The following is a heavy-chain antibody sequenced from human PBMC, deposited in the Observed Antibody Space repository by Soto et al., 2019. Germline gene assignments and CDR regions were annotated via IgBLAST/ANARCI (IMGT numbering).Heavy chain of an antibody. V-gene: IGHV1-69*02. Sequence: SVKVSCKASGGTFSSYTISWVRQAPGQGLEWMGRIIPILGIPNYAQKFQGRVTVTADKSTSTAYMELSSLRSDDTAVYYCARFRGSNGIDVWDKGSTVTVSS. CDR2: IIPILGIP. J-gene: IGHJ6*04. CDR3: ARFRGSNGIDV. CDR1: GGTFSSYT. D-gene: IGHD3-10*01.